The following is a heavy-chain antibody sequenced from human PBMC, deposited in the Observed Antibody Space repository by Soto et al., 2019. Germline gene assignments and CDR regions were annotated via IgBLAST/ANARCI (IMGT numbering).Heavy chain of an antibody. V-gene: IGHV1-18*01. D-gene: IGHD1-7*01. CDR2: ISAYNGNT. Sequence: ASVKVSCKASGYTFTSYGISWVRQAPGQGLEWMGWISAYNGNTNYAQKLQGRVTMTTDTSTSTAYMELRSLRSDDTAVYYCARDLSYNGNYGSGAYWGKGTLDPVSP. J-gene: IGHJ4*02. CDR1: GYTFTSYG. CDR3: ARDLSYNGNYGSGAY.